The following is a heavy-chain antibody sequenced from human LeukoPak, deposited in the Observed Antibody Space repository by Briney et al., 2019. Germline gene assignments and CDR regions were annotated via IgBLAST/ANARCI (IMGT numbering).Heavy chain of an antibody. Sequence: HPGGSLRLSCAASGFTFDDYGMSWVRQAPGKGLEWVSGISWNSGNIAYADSAKGRFTISRDSAKTSLYLQINNLRAEDTALYYCAKAHDYGDYAGFDYWGQGTLVSVSS. CDR2: ISWNSGNI. J-gene: IGHJ4*02. D-gene: IGHD4-17*01. CDR3: AKAHDYGDYAGFDY. CDR1: GFTFDDYG. V-gene: IGHV3-9*01.